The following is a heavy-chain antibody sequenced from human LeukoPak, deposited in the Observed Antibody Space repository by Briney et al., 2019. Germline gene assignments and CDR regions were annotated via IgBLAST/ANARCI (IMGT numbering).Heavy chain of an antibody. CDR1: GFTFSTYA. J-gene: IGHJ5*02. V-gene: IGHV3-23*01. CDR3: AKGVGSSWRAPLDP. CDR2: ITDSGGIT. D-gene: IGHD6-13*01. Sequence: GGSLRLSCAPSGFTFSTYAMSWVRQAPGKGLEWVSGITDSGGITNYADSVKGRFTMSRDNAKNTLYLQMNSLRVEDTAVYYCAKGVGSSWRAPLDPWGQGTLVTVSS.